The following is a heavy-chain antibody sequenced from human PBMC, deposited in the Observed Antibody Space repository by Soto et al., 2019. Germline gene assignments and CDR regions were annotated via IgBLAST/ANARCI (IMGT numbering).Heavy chain of an antibody. V-gene: IGHV3-23*01. CDR1: GFTFSSYA. J-gene: IGHJ3*02. CDR2: ISGSGGST. Sequence: EVQLLESGGGLVQPGGSLRLSCAASGFTFSSYAMSWVRQAPGKGLEWVSAISGSGGSTYYADSVKGRFTISRDNSKNTLYLQMNGLRAEDTAVYYCAKQKFPVFRYCSGGSCYDGAFDIWGQGTMVTVSS. CDR3: AKQKFPVFRYCSGGSCYDGAFDI. D-gene: IGHD2-15*01.